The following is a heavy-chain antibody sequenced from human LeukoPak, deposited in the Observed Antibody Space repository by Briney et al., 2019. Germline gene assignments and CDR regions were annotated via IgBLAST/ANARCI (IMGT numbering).Heavy chain of an antibody. CDR2: IIPIFGTA. Sequence: SVKVSCKASGGTFSSYAISRVRQAPGQGLEWMGGIIPIFGTANYAQKFQGRVTITADESTSTAYMELSSLRSEDTAVYYCARKAVVVVAANDAFDIWGQGTMVTVSS. J-gene: IGHJ3*02. D-gene: IGHD2-15*01. CDR3: ARKAVVVVAANDAFDI. CDR1: GGTFSSYA. V-gene: IGHV1-69*01.